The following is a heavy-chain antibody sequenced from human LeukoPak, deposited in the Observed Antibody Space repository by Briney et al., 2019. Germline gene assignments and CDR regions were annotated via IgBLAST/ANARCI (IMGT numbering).Heavy chain of an antibody. J-gene: IGHJ4*02. CDR2: TSAHNDDT. D-gene: IGHD1-1*01. CDR3: ARDWDSRNDYFDP. Sequence: ASVKVACKASGYTFTSYGISWVRQAPGQGLEWMGWTSAHNDDTNYAETLQGRLTMTTDISTSTAYMELTSLRSDDTAVYYCARDWDSRNDYFDPWGQGTLVIVSS. CDR1: GYTFTSYG. V-gene: IGHV1-18*01.